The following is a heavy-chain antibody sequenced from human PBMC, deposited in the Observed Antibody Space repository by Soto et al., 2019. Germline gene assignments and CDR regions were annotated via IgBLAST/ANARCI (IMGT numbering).Heavy chain of an antibody. J-gene: IGHJ6*02. CDR1: GGTFSSYA. D-gene: IGHD6-19*01. CDR2: IIPIFGTA. Sequence: VKVSCKASGGTFSSYAISWVRQAPGQGLEWMGGIIPIFGTANYAQKFQGRVTITADESTSTAYMELSSLRSEDTAVYYCARDLRGDSSGWYGGGYYYYYGMDVWGQGTTVTVSS. V-gene: IGHV1-69*13. CDR3: ARDLRGDSSGWYGGGYYYYYGMDV.